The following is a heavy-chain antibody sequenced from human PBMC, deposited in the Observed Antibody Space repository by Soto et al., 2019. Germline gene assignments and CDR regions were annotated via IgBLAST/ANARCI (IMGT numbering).Heavy chain of an antibody. D-gene: IGHD6-13*01. CDR3: ARGRRQQLVRSQYDWFDP. CDR1: GGSFSSYC. J-gene: IGHJ5*02. V-gene: IGHV4-34*01. Sequence: SETLSLTCAVYGGSFSSYCSNWIRHSAGEGLERVGEINHSGSTNYNPSLESRVTTSVDRSKNQFSLRLSSVTPADQAVYYCARGRRQQLVRSQYDWFDPWGQGILVTVS. CDR2: INHSGST.